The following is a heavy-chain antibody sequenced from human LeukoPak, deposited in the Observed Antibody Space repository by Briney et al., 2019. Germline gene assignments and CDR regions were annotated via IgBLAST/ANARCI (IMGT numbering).Heavy chain of an antibody. V-gene: IGHV1-69-2*01. CDR1: GYTFTDYY. Sequence: ASVKISCKVSGYTFTDYYMHWVQQAPGKGLEWMGLVDPEDGETIYAEKFQGRVTITADTSTDTAYMELSSLRSEDTAVYYCATVRGIVVGGAFDIWGQGTKVTVSS. J-gene: IGHJ3*02. CDR2: VDPEDGET. CDR3: ATVRGIVVGGAFDI. D-gene: IGHD2-15*01.